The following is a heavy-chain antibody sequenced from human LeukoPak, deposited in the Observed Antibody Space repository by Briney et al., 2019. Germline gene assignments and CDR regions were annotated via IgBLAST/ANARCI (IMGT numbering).Heavy chain of an antibody. V-gene: IGHV3-30*02. J-gene: IGHJ4*02. D-gene: IGHD3-22*01. Sequence: PGGSLRLSCAASGFTFSSYGMHWVRQAPGKGLEWVAFIRYDGSNKYYADSVKGRFTISRDNSKNTLYLQMNSLRAEDTAVYYCAKSRPGFRYYDSRGIYFDYWGQGTLVTVSS. CDR3: AKSRPGFRYYDSRGIYFDY. CDR2: IRYDGSNK. CDR1: GFTFSSYG.